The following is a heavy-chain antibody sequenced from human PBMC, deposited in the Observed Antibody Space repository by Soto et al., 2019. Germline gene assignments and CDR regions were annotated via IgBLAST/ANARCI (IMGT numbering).Heavy chain of an antibody. J-gene: IGHJ6*02. Sequence: SQTLSLTCAISGDSVSSNSAAWNWIRQSPSRGLEWLGRTYYRSKWYNDYAVSVKSRITINPDTSKNQFSLQLNSVTPEGTAVYYCARDSVVVVPAAPYYYYYGMDVWGQGTTVTVSS. CDR1: GDSVSSNSAA. CDR2: TYYRSKWYN. V-gene: IGHV6-1*01. D-gene: IGHD2-2*01. CDR3: ARDSVVVVPAAPYYYYYGMDV.